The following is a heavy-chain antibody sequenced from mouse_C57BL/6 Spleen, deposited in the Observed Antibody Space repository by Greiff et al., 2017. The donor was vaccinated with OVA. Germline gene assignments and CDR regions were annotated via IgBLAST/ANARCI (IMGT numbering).Heavy chain of an antibody. V-gene: IGHV1-52*01. CDR1: GYTFTSYW. J-gene: IGHJ2*01. D-gene: IGHD2-13*01. CDR2: IDPSDSDT. CDR3: ARVGVRDYYFDY. Sequence: QVQLQQPGAELVRPGSSVKLSCKASGYTFTSYWMHWVKQRPIQGLEWIGNIDPSDSDTHYNQKFKDKATLTVDKSSSTAYMQLSSLTSEDSAVYYCARVGVRDYYFDYWGQGTTLTVSS.